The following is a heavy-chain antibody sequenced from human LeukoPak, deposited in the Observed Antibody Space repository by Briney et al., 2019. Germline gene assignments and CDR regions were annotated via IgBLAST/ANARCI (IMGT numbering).Heavy chain of an antibody. J-gene: IGHJ6*04. CDR2: IYTSGST. V-gene: IGHV4-61*02. D-gene: IGHD2-2*01. CDR3: ASVGLTGVLSVMDV. CDR1: GGSISSGSYY. Sequence: SETLSLTCTVSGGSISSGSYYWSWIRQPAGKGLEWIGRIYTSGSTNYNPSLKSRVTISVDTSKNQFSLKLSSVTAADTAVYYCASVGLTGVLSVMDVWGKGTTVTVSS.